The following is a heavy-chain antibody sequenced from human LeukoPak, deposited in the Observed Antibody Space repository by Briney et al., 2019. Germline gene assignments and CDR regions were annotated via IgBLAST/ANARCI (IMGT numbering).Heavy chain of an antibody. Sequence: SETLSLTCAVSGGSISSGGYSWSWIRQPPGKGLEYIGYIYYGGTYYNPSLKSRVTISVDTSKNQFSLKLSSVTAADTAVYYCARGTWSSSIDYWGQGTLVTVSS. CDR3: ARGTWSSSIDY. CDR2: IYYGGT. CDR1: GGSISSGGYS. V-gene: IGHV4-30-4*08. D-gene: IGHD6-6*01. J-gene: IGHJ4*02.